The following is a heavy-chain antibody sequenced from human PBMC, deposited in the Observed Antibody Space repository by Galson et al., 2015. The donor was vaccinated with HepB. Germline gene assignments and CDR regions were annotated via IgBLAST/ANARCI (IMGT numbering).Heavy chain of an antibody. J-gene: IGHJ6*02. V-gene: IGHV1-69*02. CDR2: IIPILGIA. Sequence: SVKVSCKASGGTFSSYTISWVRQAPGQGLEWMGRIIPILGIANYAQKFQGRVTITADKSTSTAYMELSSLRSEDTAVYYCARGGVLGGDYGPTGGMDVWGQGTTVTVSS. CDR3: ARGGVLGGDYGPTGGMDV. CDR1: GGTFSSYT. D-gene: IGHD4-17*01.